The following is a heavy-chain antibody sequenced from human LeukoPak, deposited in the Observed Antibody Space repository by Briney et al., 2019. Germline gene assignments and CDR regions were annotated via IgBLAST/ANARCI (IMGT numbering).Heavy chain of an antibody. V-gene: IGHV3-23*01. CDR3: AKLPGRAADY. CDR1: GFTFSSYV. J-gene: IGHJ4*02. Sequence: PGGSLRLSCAASGFTFSSYVMNWVRQAPGKGLEWVSGISDSGGSTYYADSVKGRFTISRDNSKNTLYLQMNSLRAEDTAVYYCAKLPGRAADYWGQGTLVTVSP. CDR2: ISDSGGST.